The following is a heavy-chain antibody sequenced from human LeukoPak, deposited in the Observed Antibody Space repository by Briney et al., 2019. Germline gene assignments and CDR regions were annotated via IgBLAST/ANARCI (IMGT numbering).Heavy chain of an antibody. D-gene: IGHD3-22*01. J-gene: IGHJ4*02. CDR1: GFTFSNAW. CDR2: IKEDGSEK. Sequence: PGGSLRLSCAASGFTFSNAWMSWVRQAPGKGLEWVANIKEDGSEKYYVDSVKGRFTITRDNAKNSLYLQMNSLRAEDTAVYYCARDYDSSGYSDRFEYWGQGTLVTVSS. V-gene: IGHV3-7*04. CDR3: ARDYDSSGYSDRFEY.